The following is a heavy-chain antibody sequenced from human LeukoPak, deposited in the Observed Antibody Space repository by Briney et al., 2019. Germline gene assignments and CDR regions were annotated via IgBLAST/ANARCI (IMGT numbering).Heavy chain of an antibody. V-gene: IGHV4-34*01. CDR3: ARPTNSGRPFGY. CDR1: GGSFSGYY. Sequence: PSETLSLTCAVYGGSFSGYYWSWIRQPPGKGLEWIGEINHSGSTNYNPSLKSRVTISVDTSKNQFSLKLSSVTAADTAVYYCARPTNSGRPFGYWGQGTLVTVSS. J-gene: IGHJ4*02. D-gene: IGHD5-12*01. CDR2: INHSGST.